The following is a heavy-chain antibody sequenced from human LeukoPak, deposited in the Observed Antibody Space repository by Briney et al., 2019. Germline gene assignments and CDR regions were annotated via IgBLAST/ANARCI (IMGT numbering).Heavy chain of an antibody. CDR2: INQDGSEK. CDR1: GLTFNTYW. V-gene: IGHV3-7*01. D-gene: IGHD2-15*01. CDR3: VNEGRKYFGSVY. Sequence: PGGSLRLSCAASGLTFNTYWMSWVRQAPGKGLEWVANINQDGSEKYYVDSVKGRFTISRDNAKNSLFLQMNSLRAEDTAVNYCVNEGRKYFGSVYWGQGTLVTVSS. J-gene: IGHJ4*02.